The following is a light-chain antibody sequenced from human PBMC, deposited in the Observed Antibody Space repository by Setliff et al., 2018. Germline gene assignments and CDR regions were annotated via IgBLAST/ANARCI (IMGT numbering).Light chain of an antibody. Sequence: QSALTQPASVSGSPGQSITISCSGTIGDVGAYDFVSWYQHHPGKAPKLVIYEVTNRPSGISNRFSGSKSGNSASLIISVLQAEDEADYYCSAYTSSSTYVFGTGTKVTV. CDR2: EVT. CDR3: SAYTSSSTYV. V-gene: IGLV2-14*01. J-gene: IGLJ1*01. CDR1: IGDVGAYDF.